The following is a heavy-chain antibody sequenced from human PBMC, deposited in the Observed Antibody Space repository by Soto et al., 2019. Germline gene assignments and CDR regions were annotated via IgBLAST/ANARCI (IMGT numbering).Heavy chain of an antibody. J-gene: IGHJ3*02. D-gene: IGHD6-6*01. V-gene: IGHV3-64*01. CDR3: AAGAYSSSSIFTSGAFDI. CDR2: ISSNGGST. CDR1: GFTFSSYA. Sequence: GGSLRLSCAASGFTFSSYAMHWVRQAPGKGLEYVSAISSNGGSTYYANSVKGRFTISRDNSKNTLYLQMGSLRAEDMAVYYCAAGAYSSSSIFTSGAFDIWGQGTMVTVSS.